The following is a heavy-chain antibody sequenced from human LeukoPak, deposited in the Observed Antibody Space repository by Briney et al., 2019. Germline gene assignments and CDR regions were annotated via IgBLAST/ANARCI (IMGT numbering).Heavy chain of an antibody. D-gene: IGHD2/OR15-2a*01. CDR1: GFTFSSCG. CDR2: INHDGSLT. J-gene: IGHJ4*02. V-gene: IGHV3-74*01. CDR3: SRDVFSLGDS. Sequence: PGGSLRLSCAASGFTFSSCGMHWVRQTPGKGLVWVSHINHDGSLTNYADFVKGRFTISRDFAKSTLYLQMTRLGAEDTAVYYCSRDVFSLGDSWGQGTLVTVSS.